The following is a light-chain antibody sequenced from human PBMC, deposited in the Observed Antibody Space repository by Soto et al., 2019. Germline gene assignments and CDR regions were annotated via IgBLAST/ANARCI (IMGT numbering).Light chain of an antibody. J-gene: IGLJ3*02. Sequence: QSVLTQSSSASASLGSSVKLTCTLSSGHSSYIIAWHQQQPGKAPRYLMTLEGSGSYNKGSAVPDRFSGSSSGADRYLTISNLQFEDEADYYCETWDSTAQHWVFGGGNQLTVL. CDR2: LEGSGSY. CDR1: SGHSSYI. V-gene: IGLV4-60*02. CDR3: ETWDSTAQHWV.